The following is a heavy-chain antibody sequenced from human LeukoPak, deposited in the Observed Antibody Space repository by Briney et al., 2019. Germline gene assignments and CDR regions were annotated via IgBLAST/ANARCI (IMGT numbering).Heavy chain of an antibody. Sequence: PGRSLRLSCAASGFTFDDYAMHWVRQAPGKGLEWVSGISWNSGSIGYADSVKGRFTISRDNAKNSLYLQMNSLRAEDTALYYCAKTSTYDSSGFNYWGQGTLVTVSS. CDR1: GFTFDDYA. D-gene: IGHD3-22*01. CDR2: ISWNSGSI. J-gene: IGHJ4*02. CDR3: AKTSTYDSSGFNY. V-gene: IGHV3-9*01.